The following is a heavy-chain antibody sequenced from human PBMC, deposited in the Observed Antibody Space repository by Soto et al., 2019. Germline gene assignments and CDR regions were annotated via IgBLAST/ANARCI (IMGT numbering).Heavy chain of an antibody. Sequence: QVQLVESGGGVVQPRRSLRLSCAASGFTFSSYAMHWVRQAPGKGLEWVAVISYDGSNKYYADSVKGRFTISRDNSKNTLYLQMNSLRAEDTAVYYCARGESSGWFDYWGQGTLVTVSS. CDR1: GFTFSSYA. V-gene: IGHV3-30-3*01. CDR2: ISYDGSNK. J-gene: IGHJ4*02. D-gene: IGHD6-19*01. CDR3: ARGESSGWFDY.